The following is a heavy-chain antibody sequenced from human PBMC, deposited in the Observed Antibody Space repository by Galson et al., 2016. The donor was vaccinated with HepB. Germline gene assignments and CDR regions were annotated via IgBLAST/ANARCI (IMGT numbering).Heavy chain of an antibody. CDR2: IYTGGYT. CDR3: AGVSRTGSHYYSSGDGRPYYYDYMDV. D-gene: IGHD3-22*01. V-gene: IGHV3-53*01. Sequence: SLRLSCAVSGFAVGRDYMSWVRQAPGKGLECVSVIYTGGYTYYADSVKGRFTISRDESKNTLFLGINSLSAEDTAVYYCAGVSRTGSHYYSSGDGRPYYYDYMDVWGKGTTLTVSS. J-gene: IGHJ6*03. CDR1: GFAVGRDY.